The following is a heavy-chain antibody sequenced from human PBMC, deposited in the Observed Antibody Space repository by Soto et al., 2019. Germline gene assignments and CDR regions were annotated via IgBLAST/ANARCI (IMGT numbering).Heavy chain of an antibody. J-gene: IGHJ5*01. D-gene: IGHD2-2*01. CDR2: IYHTGNT. V-gene: IGHV4-30-4*01. Sequence: SETLSLTCTVSGGSISDDSYWSWIRQTPGKGLEWVGYIYHTGNTYYNPSLRSRVSISVDKSKSQFSLKLISVTAADTAVYFCARDEYQLLSSVSWFDSWGQGTLVTVSS. CDR1: GGSISDDSY. CDR3: ARDEYQLLSSVSWFDS.